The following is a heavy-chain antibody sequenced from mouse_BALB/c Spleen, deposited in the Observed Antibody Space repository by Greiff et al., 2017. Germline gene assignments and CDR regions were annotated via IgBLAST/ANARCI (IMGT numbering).Heavy chain of an antibody. CDR1: GFTFSSYA. CDR3: ARDYRYDDWYFDV. Sequence: DVKLVESGGGLVKPGGSLKLSCAASGFTFSSYAMSWVRQTPEKRLEWVASISSGGSTYYPDSVKGRFTISRDNARNILYLQMSSLRSEDTAMYYCARDYRYDDWYFDVWGAGTTVTVSS. CDR2: ISSGGST. V-gene: IGHV5-6-5*01. J-gene: IGHJ1*01. D-gene: IGHD2-14*01.